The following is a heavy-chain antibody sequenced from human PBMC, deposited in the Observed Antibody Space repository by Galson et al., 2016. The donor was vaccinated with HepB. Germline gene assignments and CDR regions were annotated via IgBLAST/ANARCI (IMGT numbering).Heavy chain of an antibody. J-gene: IGHJ4*02. CDR1: GFTFSSYG. CDR2: ISYDGSNK. CDR3: AKEALLLHIVVVTATRGYFDS. V-gene: IGHV3-30*18. Sequence: SLRLSCAASGFTFSSYGMHWVRQAPGKGLEWVAVISYDGSNKYYADSVKGRFTISRDNSKNTLYLQMNSLRAEDTAVYYCAKEALLLHIVVVTATRGYFDSWGQGTLVTVSS. D-gene: IGHD2-21*02.